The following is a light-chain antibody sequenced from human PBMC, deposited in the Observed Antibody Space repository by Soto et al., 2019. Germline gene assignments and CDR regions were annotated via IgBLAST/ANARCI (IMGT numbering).Light chain of an antibody. V-gene: IGLV4-69*01. CDR3: QTWGTGIRGI. Sequence: QSVLTQSPSASASLGASVKLTCTLSSWHSSYAIAWHQQQPEKGPRFLMKLNSDGSHSKGDGIPDRFSGSSSGAERYLTISSLQSEDEADYYCQTWGTGIRGIFGGGTKLTVL. CDR1: SWHSSYA. J-gene: IGLJ2*01. CDR2: LNSDGSH.